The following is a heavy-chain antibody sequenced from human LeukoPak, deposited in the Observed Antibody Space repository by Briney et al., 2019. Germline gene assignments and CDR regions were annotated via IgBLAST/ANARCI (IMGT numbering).Heavy chain of an antibody. CDR2: INPNSGGT. D-gene: IGHD6-13*01. J-gene: IGHJ3*02. CDR1: GYTFTGYY. CDR3: ARDIAAAGTGLDAFDI. Sequence: ASVKVSCKASGYTFTGYYMHWVRQAPGQGLEWMGWINPNSGGTNYTQKFQGRVTMTRDTSISTAYMELSRLRSDDTAVYYCARDIAAAGTGLDAFDIWGQGTMVTVSS. V-gene: IGHV1-2*02.